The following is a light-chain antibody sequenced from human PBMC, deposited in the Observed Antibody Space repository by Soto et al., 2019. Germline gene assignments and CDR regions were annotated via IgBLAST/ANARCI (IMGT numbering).Light chain of an antibody. CDR3: HQYGSSPTT. CDR1: QSVASNY. Sequence: VLTQSPGTLSLAPGDGATLSCRASQSVASNYLAWYQQKPGQAPRLLIYGASSRATGIPDRFSGSGSGTDFTLTISRLEPEDFAVYYCHQYGSSPTTLGQGTKVEIK. CDR2: GAS. V-gene: IGKV3-20*01. J-gene: IGKJ1*01.